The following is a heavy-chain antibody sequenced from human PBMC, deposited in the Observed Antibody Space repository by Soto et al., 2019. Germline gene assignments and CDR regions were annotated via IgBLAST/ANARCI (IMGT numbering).Heavy chain of an antibody. CDR2: MNPNSGNT. Sequence: QVQLVQSGAEVKKPGASVRVSCKASGYTFTNNDINWVRQATGQGLEWMGWMNPNSGNTGYAQKFQGRVTVTRKSPIATPSTKLTSLTSGPSVVSYRARVLTGGHSDYWAPGTLVTASS. J-gene: IGHJ4*02. CDR1: GYTFTNND. V-gene: IGHV1-8*01. CDR3: ARVLTGGHSDY. D-gene: IGHD2-15*01.